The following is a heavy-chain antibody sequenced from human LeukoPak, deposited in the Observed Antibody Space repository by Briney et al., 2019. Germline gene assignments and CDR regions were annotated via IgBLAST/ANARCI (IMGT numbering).Heavy chain of an antibody. J-gene: IGHJ4*02. V-gene: IGHV3-30*03. CDR3: ARDDLYYFDY. CDR1: GLTFSSYW. CDR2: ISYDGSNK. Sequence: PGGSLRLSCAASGLTFSSYWMHWVRQAPGKGLEWVAVISYDGSNKYYADSVKGRFHISRDNSKTTLYLQMSSLRAEDTAVYYCARDDLYYFDYWGQGTLVTVSS.